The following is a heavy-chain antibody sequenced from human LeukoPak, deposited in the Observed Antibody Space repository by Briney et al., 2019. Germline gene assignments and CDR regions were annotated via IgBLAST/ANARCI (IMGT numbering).Heavy chain of an antibody. Sequence: GGSLRLSCAASGFTFSDYYMSWIRQAPGKGLEWVSYISSSGSTIYYADSVKGRFTISRDNAKNSLYMKMHSLRAEDTAVYYCARAELRFLEWLLYAATLDYWGQGNLVTVSS. V-gene: IGHV3-11*01. D-gene: IGHD3-3*01. J-gene: IGHJ4*02. CDR2: ISSSGSTI. CDR1: GFTFSDYY. CDR3: ARAELRFLEWLLYAATLDY.